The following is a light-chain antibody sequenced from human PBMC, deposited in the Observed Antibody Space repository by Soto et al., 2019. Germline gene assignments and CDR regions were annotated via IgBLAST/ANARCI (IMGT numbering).Light chain of an antibody. V-gene: IGLV1-47*01. CDR1: SANIGSNY. J-gene: IGLJ1*01. CDR2: RNN. CDR3: AAWDDSVSGSWV. Sequence: QSVLTQPPSASGTPGQRVTISCSGSSANIGSNYVYWYQQLPGTAPKLLIYRNNQRRSGVPDRFSASKSGTSASLAISGLRSEDEADYYCAAWDDSVSGSWVFGTGTKLTVL.